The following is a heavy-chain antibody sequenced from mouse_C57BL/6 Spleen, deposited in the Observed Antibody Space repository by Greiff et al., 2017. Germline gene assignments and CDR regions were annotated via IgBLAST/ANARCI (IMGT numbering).Heavy chain of an antibody. V-gene: IGHV1-19*01. Sequence: VQLQQSGPVLVKPGASVKMSCKASGYTFTDYYMNWVKQSHGKSLEWIGVINPYNGGTSYNQKFKGKATLTVDKSSSTAYMELNSLTSEDSAVYYCASRYYGSSYKYAMDYWGQGTSVTVSS. CDR2: INPYNGGT. D-gene: IGHD1-1*01. J-gene: IGHJ4*01. CDR1: GYTFTDYY. CDR3: ASRYYGSSYKYAMDY.